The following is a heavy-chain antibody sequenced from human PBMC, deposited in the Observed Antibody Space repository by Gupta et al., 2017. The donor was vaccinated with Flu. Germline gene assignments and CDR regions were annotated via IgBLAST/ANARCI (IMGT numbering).Heavy chain of an antibody. CDR3: ARVRYQLLMSP. Sequence: SWVRWPPKKGLGWIGEIKYSGSTNYNPSLKSRGTISVDTSKNQFSLKLRSVTAADTAVYHCARVRYQLLMSPWGQGTLVTVSS. CDR2: IKYSGST. V-gene: IGHV4-34*01. D-gene: IGHD2-8*01. J-gene: IGHJ5*02.